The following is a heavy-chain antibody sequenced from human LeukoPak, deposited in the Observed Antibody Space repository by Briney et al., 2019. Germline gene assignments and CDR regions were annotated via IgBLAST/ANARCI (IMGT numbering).Heavy chain of an antibody. Sequence: SETLSLTCTVSGGSISSYYWSWIRQPPGKGLEWIGYIYYSGSTNYNPSLKSRVTISVDTSKNQFSLKLSSVTAADTAVYYCARVGSRWYGGYYFDYWGQGTLVTVSS. J-gene: IGHJ4*02. CDR2: IYYSGST. D-gene: IGHD4-23*01. V-gene: IGHV4-59*01. CDR3: ARVGSRWYGGYYFDY. CDR1: GGSISSYY.